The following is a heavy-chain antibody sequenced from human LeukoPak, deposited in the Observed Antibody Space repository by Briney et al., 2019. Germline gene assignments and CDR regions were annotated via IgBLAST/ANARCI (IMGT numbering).Heavy chain of an antibody. CDR1: GGTFSSYA. CDR3: ARRRRDGYNFPDK. V-gene: IGHV7-4-1*02. Sequence: ASVKVSCKASGGTFSSYAISWVRQAPGQGLEWMGWINTNTGNPTYAQGFTGRFVFSLDTSVSTAYLQISSLKPEDTAVYYCARRRRDGYNFPDKWGQGTLVTVSS. D-gene: IGHD5-24*01. J-gene: IGHJ1*01. CDR2: INTNTGNP.